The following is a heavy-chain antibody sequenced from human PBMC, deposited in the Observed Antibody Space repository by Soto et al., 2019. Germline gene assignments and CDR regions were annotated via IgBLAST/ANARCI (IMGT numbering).Heavy chain of an antibody. Sequence: LRLSCAASGFTFSDYYMSWIRQAPGKGLEWVSYISSSSSYTNYADSVKGRFTISRDNAKNSLYLQMNSLRAEDTAVYYCARDVWGCSSTSCYMRAFDIWGQGTMVTVSS. J-gene: IGHJ3*02. CDR1: GFTFSDYY. V-gene: IGHV3-11*06. CDR2: ISSSSSYT. D-gene: IGHD2-2*02. CDR3: ARDVWGCSSTSCYMRAFDI.